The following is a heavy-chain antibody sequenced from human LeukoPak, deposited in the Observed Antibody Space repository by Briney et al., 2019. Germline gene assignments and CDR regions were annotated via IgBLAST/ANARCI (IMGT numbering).Heavy chain of an antibody. CDR2: IIPIFGTA. V-gene: IGHV1-69*13. D-gene: IGHD2-8*01. CDR3: ARDSPYCTNGVCYQYNWFDP. J-gene: IGHJ5*02. Sequence: GASVKVSCKASGGTFSSYAISWVRQAPGQGLEWMGGIIPIFGTANYAQKFQGRVTITADESTSTAYMELSSLRSEDTAVYYCARDSPYCTNGVCYQYNWFDPWGQGTLVTVSS. CDR1: GGTFSSYA.